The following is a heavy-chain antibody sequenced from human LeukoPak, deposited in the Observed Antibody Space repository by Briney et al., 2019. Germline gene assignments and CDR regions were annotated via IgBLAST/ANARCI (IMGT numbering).Heavy chain of an antibody. Sequence: PSETLSLTCFVSGGSISSYNYYWGWLRQPPGEGLEWIGSIHYSGSTYYNPSLKSRVTIFVDTSKNQFSLQLNSVTPEDTAVYYCARESQGYNSGWYNGYLDRWGQGTLVTVSS. CDR2: IHYSGST. CDR3: ARESQGYNSGWYNGYLDR. D-gene: IGHD6-19*01. J-gene: IGHJ4*02. V-gene: IGHV4-39*02. CDR1: GGSISSYNYY.